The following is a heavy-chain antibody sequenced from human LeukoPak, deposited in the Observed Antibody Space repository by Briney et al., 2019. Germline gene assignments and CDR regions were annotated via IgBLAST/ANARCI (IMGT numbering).Heavy chain of an antibody. CDR1: GFTFSPLG. Sequence: PGGSLRLSCAASGFTFSPLGMNWVRQAPGRGLEWVSYISSGSSTTYYADSVKGRFTISRDNAKNSLYLQVNSLREEDTAVYYCARGRGLTLSHHYFDYWGQGTLVTVSS. D-gene: IGHD3-10*01. CDR3: ARGRGLTLSHHYFDY. V-gene: IGHV3-48*02. CDR2: ISSGSSTT. J-gene: IGHJ4*02.